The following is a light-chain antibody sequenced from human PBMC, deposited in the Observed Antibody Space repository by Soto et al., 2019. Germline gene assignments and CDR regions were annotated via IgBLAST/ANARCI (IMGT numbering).Light chain of an antibody. CDR1: SSNIGSNT. Sequence: QSVLTQPPSASGTPGQRVTISCSGSSSNIGSNTVNWYQQLPGTAPKLLIYSNNQRPSGVPDRFSGSKSGTSASLAISGLQSEDEADYYCSSYGGSNIYVVFGGGTKLTVL. CDR3: SSYGGSNIYVV. CDR2: SNN. J-gene: IGLJ2*01. V-gene: IGLV1-44*01.